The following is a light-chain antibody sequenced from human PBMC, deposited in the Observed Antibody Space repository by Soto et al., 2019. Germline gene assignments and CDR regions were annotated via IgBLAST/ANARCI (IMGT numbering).Light chain of an antibody. CDR3: SSYACSNLWV. Sequence: QSALTQPPSASGSPGQSVTISCTGTSSDVGGYNYVSWYQQHPGKAPKLMIYEVSKRPSGVPDRFSGSKSGNTASLTVSGLEAEDEADYYCSSYACSNLWVFGGGTKLTVL. CDR2: EVS. J-gene: IGLJ3*02. V-gene: IGLV2-8*01. CDR1: SSDVGGYNY.